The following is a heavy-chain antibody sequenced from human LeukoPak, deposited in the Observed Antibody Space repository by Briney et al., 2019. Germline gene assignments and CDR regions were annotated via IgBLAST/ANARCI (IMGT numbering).Heavy chain of an antibody. CDR1: GYTSTSYG. CDR3: ARDSSNDFWSGYLNYYYYGMDV. J-gene: IGHJ6*02. CDR2: ISAYNGNT. Sequence: ASVKVSCKASGYTSTSYGISWVRQAPGQGLEWMGWISAYNGNTNYAQKLQGRVTMTTDTSTSTAYMELRSLRSDDTAVYYCARDSSNDFWSGYLNYYYYGMDVWGQGTTVTVSS. V-gene: IGHV1-18*01. D-gene: IGHD3-3*01.